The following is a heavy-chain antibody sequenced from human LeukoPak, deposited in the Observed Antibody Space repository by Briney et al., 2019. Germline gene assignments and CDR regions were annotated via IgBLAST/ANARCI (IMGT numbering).Heavy chain of an antibody. CDR3: ARGRVTSHQTMVRGVIRLNWFDP. CDR2: INHSGST. CDR1: GGSFSGYY. J-gene: IGHJ5*02. Sequence: SSETLSLTCAVYGGSFSGYYWSWIRQPPGKGLEWIGEINHSGSTNYNPSLKSRVTISVDTSKNQFSLKLSSVTAADTAVYYCARGRVTSHQTMVRGVIRLNWFDPWGQGTLVTVSS. D-gene: IGHD3-10*01. V-gene: IGHV4-34*01.